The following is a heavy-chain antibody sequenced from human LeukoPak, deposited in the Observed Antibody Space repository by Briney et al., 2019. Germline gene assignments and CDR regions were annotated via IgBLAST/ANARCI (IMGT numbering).Heavy chain of an antibody. J-gene: IGHJ4*02. CDR2: ISYDGSNK. Sequence: GRSLRLSCAASGFTFSSYAMHWVRQAPGKGLEWVAVISYDGSNKYYADSVKGRFTISRDNSKNTLYLQMNSLRAEDTAVYYCASSYDSSGYYFAQPDYWGQGTLVTVSS. D-gene: IGHD3-22*01. CDR1: GFTFSSYA. CDR3: ASSYDSSGYYFAQPDY. V-gene: IGHV3-30-3*01.